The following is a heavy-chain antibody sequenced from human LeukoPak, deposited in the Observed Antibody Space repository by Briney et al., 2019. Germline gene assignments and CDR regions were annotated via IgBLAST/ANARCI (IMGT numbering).Heavy chain of an antibody. V-gene: IGHV4-31*03. D-gene: IGHD3-9*01. CDR2: IYYSGST. Sequence: SETLSLTRTVSGGSISSGGYYWSWIRQHPGKGLEWIGYIYYSGSTYYNPSLKSRVTISVDTSKNQFSLKLSSVTAADMAVYYCARGDYDILTGYHLHFDYWGQGTLVTVSS. J-gene: IGHJ4*02. CDR3: ARGDYDILTGYHLHFDY. CDR1: GGSISSGGYY.